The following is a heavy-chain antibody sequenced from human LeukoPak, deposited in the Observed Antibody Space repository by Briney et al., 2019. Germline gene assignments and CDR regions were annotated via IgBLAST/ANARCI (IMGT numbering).Heavy chain of an antibody. Sequence: GGSLRLSCAASGFNFSNYAMSWVRQTPGKGLEWVSAVSGSGGSTYYADSVKGRFTISRDNSKNTLYLQMNSLRAEDTAVYYCPFSPYYYDSSGYYFDYWGQGTLVTVSS. J-gene: IGHJ4*02. CDR2: VSGSGGST. D-gene: IGHD3-22*01. V-gene: IGHV3-23*01. CDR1: GFNFSNYA. CDR3: PFSPYYYDSSGYYFDY.